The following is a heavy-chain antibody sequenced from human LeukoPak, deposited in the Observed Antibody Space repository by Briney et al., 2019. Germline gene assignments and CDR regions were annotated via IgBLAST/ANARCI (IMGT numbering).Heavy chain of an antibody. J-gene: IGHJ6*02. Sequence: GGSLRLSCAASGFTFSNYGMNWVRQAPGKGLEWVSSISSSGSSIYYAESVKGRFTISRDNARNSLYLQMDSLRAEDTALYYCAPYYYGSGSYSYGMDVWGQGTTVTVSS. D-gene: IGHD3-10*01. V-gene: IGHV3-21*01. CDR1: GFTFSNYG. CDR2: ISSSGSSI. CDR3: APYYYGSGSYSYGMDV.